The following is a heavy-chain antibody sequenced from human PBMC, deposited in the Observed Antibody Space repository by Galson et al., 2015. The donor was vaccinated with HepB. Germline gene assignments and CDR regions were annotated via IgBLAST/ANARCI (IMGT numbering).Heavy chain of an antibody. V-gene: IGHV3-33*06. J-gene: IGHJ4*02. CDR1: GFTFSTSG. CDR2: TWSDGINN. Sequence: SLRLSCASSGFTFSTSGMHWVRQAPGKGLEWVAVTWSDGINNYYADSVKGRFTISRDNFKNTLYLQMNSLRAEDTAVYYCAKDAYRSSYYFDSWGQGTLVTVSS. CDR3: AKDAYRSSYYFDS. D-gene: IGHD3-16*01.